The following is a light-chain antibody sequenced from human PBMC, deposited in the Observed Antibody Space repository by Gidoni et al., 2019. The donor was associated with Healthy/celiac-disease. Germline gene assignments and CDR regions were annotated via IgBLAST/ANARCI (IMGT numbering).Light chain of an antibody. CDR3: QAWDSSTVV. V-gene: IGLV3-1*01. CDR1: KLGEKY. J-gene: IGLJ2*01. CDR2: QDR. Sequence: SYELTQPPSVSVSPGQTASITCSGDKLGEKYACWYQQKPGQSPVLVIYQDRKRPSGIPERFSGSNSGKTATLTISGTQAMDEADYYCQAWDSSTVVFGGGTKLTVL.